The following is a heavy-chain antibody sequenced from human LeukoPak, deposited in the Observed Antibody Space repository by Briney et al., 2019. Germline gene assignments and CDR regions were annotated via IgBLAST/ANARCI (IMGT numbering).Heavy chain of an antibody. J-gene: IGHJ6*02. V-gene: IGHV3-30*02. CDR3: AKAPNYYVSGSYYTLYYYYGMDV. Sequence: PGGSLRLSCAASGFTFSSYGMHWVRQAPGKGLEWVAFIRYDGSNKYYADSVKGRFTISRDNSKNTLYLQMNSLRAEDTAVYYCAKAPNYYVSGSYYTLYYYYGMDVWGQGTTVTVSS. CDR2: IRYDGSNK. CDR1: GFTFSSYG. D-gene: IGHD3-10*01.